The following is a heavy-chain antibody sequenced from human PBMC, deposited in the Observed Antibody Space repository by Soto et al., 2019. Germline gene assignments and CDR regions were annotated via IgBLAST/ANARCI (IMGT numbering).Heavy chain of an antibody. Sequence: QVQLVESGGGVVQPGRSLRLSCAASGFTFSSYGMHWVRQAPGKGLEWVAVIWYDGSNKYYADSVKGRFTISRDNSKNTLYLQMNSLRAEDTAVYYCARDHPLTFAYCGGDCYPHQLDYWGQGTLVTVSS. CDR2: IWYDGSNK. CDR1: GFTFSSYG. D-gene: IGHD2-21*01. J-gene: IGHJ4*02. V-gene: IGHV3-33*01. CDR3: ARDHPLTFAYCGGDCYPHQLDY.